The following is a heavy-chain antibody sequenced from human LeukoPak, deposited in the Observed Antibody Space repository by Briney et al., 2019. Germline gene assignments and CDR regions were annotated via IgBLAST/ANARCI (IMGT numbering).Heavy chain of an antibody. D-gene: IGHD6-13*01. CDR2: ISSSSRYM. Sequence: GGSLRLSCAASGFTFSNYNMNWVRQAPGKGLEWVSVISSSSRYMYYADSVKGRFTISRDNSKNTLYLQMHSLRAEDTAVYYCAKDNVAAAGRYFDYWGQRWLVTVSS. J-gene: IGHJ4*02. CDR1: GFTFSNYN. V-gene: IGHV3-21*01. CDR3: AKDNVAAAGRYFDY.